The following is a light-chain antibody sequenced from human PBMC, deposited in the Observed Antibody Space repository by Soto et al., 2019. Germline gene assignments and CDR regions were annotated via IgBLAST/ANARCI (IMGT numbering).Light chain of an antibody. V-gene: IGKV1-5*01. J-gene: IGKJ1*01. Sequence: DIPMTQSPSTLSASVGDRVTIPCRASQSFSSWLAWYQQKPGRAPTRLIYDASSLESGVQSRFSGSGSGAELHLTIRSLQPDDFATYDCHQYKSYPWTFGQGTKVEIK. CDR1: QSFSSW. CDR2: DAS. CDR3: HQYKSYPWT.